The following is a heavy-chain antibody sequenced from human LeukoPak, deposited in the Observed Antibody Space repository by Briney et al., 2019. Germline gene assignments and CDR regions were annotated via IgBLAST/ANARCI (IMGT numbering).Heavy chain of an antibody. CDR2: INPGGSST. J-gene: IGHJ4*02. Sequence: GSLRLSCAASGFTFSSYWMHWVRQVPGKGLVWVSRINPGGSSTAYADSVKGRFTISRDNAKNTLYLQMDSLRAEDTAIYYCARSNQADDYWGQGTLVTVSS. CDR1: GFTFSSYW. V-gene: IGHV3-74*01. D-gene: IGHD1-14*01. CDR3: ARSNQADDY.